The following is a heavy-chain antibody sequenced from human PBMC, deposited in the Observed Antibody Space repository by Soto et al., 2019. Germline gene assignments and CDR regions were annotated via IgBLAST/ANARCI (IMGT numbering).Heavy chain of an antibody. D-gene: IGHD1-26*01. CDR3: ARHIVSNYYYYYGMDV. Sequence: PGESLKISCKGSGYSFSSYWIGWVRQMPGKGLEWMGIIYPGDSDTRYSPSFQGQVTISAGKSISTTYLQWSSLKASDTAMYYCARHIVSNYYYYYGMDVWGQGTTVTVSS. CDR2: IYPGDSDT. V-gene: IGHV5-51*01. J-gene: IGHJ6*02. CDR1: GYSFSSYW.